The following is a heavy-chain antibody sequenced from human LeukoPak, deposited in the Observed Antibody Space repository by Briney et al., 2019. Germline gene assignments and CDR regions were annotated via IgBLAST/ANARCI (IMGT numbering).Heavy chain of an antibody. Sequence: GGSLRLSCAASEFTFSSYSMNWVRQAPGKRLEWVSYITNSGNSKSYADSVKGRFTISRDNTKNTLYLQMNSLRAEDTAVYYCARVGYDFWSGYSRPGDYWGQGTLVTVSS. CDR2: ITNSGNSK. J-gene: IGHJ4*02. V-gene: IGHV3-48*01. D-gene: IGHD3-3*01. CDR3: ARVGYDFWSGYSRPGDY. CDR1: EFTFSSYS.